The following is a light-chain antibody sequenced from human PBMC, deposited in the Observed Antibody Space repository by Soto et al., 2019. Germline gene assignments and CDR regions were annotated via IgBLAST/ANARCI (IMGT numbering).Light chain of an antibody. CDR1: QGVSSN. CDR2: GAS. V-gene: IGKV3-15*01. J-gene: IGKJ5*01. CDR3: QQYNNWPPVT. Sequence: ETVMTQSPATLSVSPGERVTLSCRVSQGVSSNLAWYQQKSGQAPRLLIYGASTRATGIPSRFIGSGSGTEFTLTISGLQSEDFGIYYCQQYNNWPPVTFGQGTRLEIK.